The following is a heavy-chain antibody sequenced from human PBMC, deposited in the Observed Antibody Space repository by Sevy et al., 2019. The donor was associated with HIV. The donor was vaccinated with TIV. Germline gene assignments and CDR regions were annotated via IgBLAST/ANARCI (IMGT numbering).Heavy chain of an antibody. Sequence: SETLSLTCTVSGDSISSSSCYWGWIRQPPGKGLEWIGSIYYSGSTYYNPSLKSRVTISVDTSKNQFSLKLSSVTAADTAVYYCARSPLWFGETGGAFDIWGQGTMVTVSS. D-gene: IGHD3-10*01. V-gene: IGHV4-39*01. J-gene: IGHJ3*02. CDR1: GDSISSSSCY. CDR3: ARSPLWFGETGGAFDI. CDR2: IYYSGST.